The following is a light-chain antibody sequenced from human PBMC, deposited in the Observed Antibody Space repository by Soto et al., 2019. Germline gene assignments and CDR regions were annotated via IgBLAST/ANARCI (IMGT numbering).Light chain of an antibody. Sequence: QSVLNQPASVSGSPGQSIPISCTGNNRDDGCYNYVSWYQQHPGKAPKLMIYDVSNRPSGVSNRFSGSKSGNTASLTISGLQAEDEADYYCSSYTSSSTLDVFGTG. V-gene: IGLV2-14*01. CDR1: NRDDGCYNY. CDR2: DVS. J-gene: IGLJ1*01. CDR3: SSYTSSSTLDV.